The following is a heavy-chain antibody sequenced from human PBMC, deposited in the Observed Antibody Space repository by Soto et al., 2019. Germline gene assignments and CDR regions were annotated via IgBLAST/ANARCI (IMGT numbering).Heavy chain of an antibody. CDR1: GFAFKSYG. CDR2: ISYDGGHM. V-gene: IGHV3-30*18. J-gene: IGHJ4*02. CDR3: VKDSWWLVSFDH. D-gene: IGHD6-19*01. Sequence: QVQLVESGGGGVQPGRSLRLTCAASGFAFKSYGIHWVRQAPGRGLEWVAAISYDGGHMYYADSVKGRFTISRDNSKNTLSLQMTSLRPEDTAVYYCVKDSWWLVSFDHWGQGTLVTVSS.